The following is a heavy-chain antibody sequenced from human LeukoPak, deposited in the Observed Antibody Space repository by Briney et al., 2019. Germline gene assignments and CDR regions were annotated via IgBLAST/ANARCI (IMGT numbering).Heavy chain of an antibody. CDR2: IKQDGSEK. V-gene: IGHV3-7*01. CDR3: ARMYYYDSSGEGY. J-gene: IGHJ4*02. CDR1: GFTFSSYW. D-gene: IGHD3-22*01. Sequence: PGGSLRLSCAASGFTFSSYWMSWVRQAPGKGLEWVANIKQDGSEKYYVDSVKGRFTISRDNAKNSLYLQMNSLGAEDTAVYYCARMYYYDSSGEGYWGQGTLVTVSS.